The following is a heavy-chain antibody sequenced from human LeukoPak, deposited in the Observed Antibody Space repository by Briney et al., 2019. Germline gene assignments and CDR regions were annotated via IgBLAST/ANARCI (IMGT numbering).Heavy chain of an antibody. CDR2: INLNRGGT. J-gene: IGHJ6*02. D-gene: IGHD2-2*01. V-gene: IGHV1-2*02. CDR1: GYTFTGYD. CDR3: ARDRSPYCSSTSCFYYGMDV. Sequence: ASVKVSCKASGYTFTGYDMPWVGQAPGQGLECMGWINLNRGGTNNAQRFQGRVTMTRDTSISTAYMELSRLRSDDTAVYYCARDRSPYCSSTSCFYYGMDVWGQGTTVTVSS.